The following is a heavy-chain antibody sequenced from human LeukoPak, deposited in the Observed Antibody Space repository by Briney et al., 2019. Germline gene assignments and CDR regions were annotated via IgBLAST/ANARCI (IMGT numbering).Heavy chain of an antibody. CDR3: ARGSPPDSSGYYYEGYFDY. CDR2: IYYSGST. CDR1: GGSISSYY. D-gene: IGHD3-22*01. J-gene: IGHJ4*02. V-gene: IGHV4-59*01. Sequence: SETLSLTCTVSGGSISSYYWSWIRQPPGKGLEWIGYIYYSGSTNYNPSLKSRVTISVDTSKNQFSLKLSSVTAADTAVYYCARGSPPDSSGYYYEGYFDYWGQGTLVTVSS.